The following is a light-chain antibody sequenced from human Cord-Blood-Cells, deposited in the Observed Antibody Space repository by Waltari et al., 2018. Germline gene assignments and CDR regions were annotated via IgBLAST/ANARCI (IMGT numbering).Light chain of an antibody. CDR1: QSISSY. V-gene: IGKV1-39*01. Sequence: DIQMTQSPSSLSASVGDRVTITCRASQSISSYLNWYQQKPGKAPKLLIYAASSLQSGVPSRFSCSGSWTDFTLTISSLQPEDFATYYCQQSYSTPFTFGPGTKVDIK. CDR2: AAS. J-gene: IGKJ3*01. CDR3: QQSYSTPFT.